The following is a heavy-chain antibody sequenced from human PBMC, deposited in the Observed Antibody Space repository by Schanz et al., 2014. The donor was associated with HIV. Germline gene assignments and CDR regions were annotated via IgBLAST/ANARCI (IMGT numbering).Heavy chain of an antibody. J-gene: IGHJ3*02. Sequence: QVHLVQSGAEVKKPGASVKVSCKASGYTFISYGITWVRQAPGQGLEWMGGIIPVSGTASYAQMFQGRVKIIADKSTSTAYMELSSLRSEDTAMYYCARDLSLASSTPTLAFDIWGQGTMVTVSS. CDR1: GYTFISYG. D-gene: IGHD2-2*01. CDR3: ARDLSLASSTPTLAFDI. CDR2: IIPVSGTA. V-gene: IGHV1-69*06.